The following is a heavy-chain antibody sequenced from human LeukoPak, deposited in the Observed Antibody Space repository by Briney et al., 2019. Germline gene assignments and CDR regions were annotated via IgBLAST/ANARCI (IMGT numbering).Heavy chain of an antibody. Sequence: QPGGSLRLSCAASGFTFSSYEMNWVRQAPGEGLEWASYISSSGSTIYYADSVKGRFTISRDNAKNSLYLQMNSLRAEDTAVYYCARAPYGSGQEDYWGQGTLVTVSS. CDR3: ARAPYGSGQEDY. J-gene: IGHJ4*02. CDR1: GFTFSSYE. D-gene: IGHD3-10*01. V-gene: IGHV3-48*03. CDR2: ISSSGSTI.